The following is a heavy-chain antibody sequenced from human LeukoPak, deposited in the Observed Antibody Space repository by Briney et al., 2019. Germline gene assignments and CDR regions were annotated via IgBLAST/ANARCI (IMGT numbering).Heavy chain of an antibody. D-gene: IGHD6-6*01. CDR2: IYYSGST. CDR3: ARGFIAARLDYYYMDV. V-gene: IGHV4-39*07. J-gene: IGHJ6*03. CDR1: GGSISSSSYY. Sequence: SETLSLTCTVSGGSISSSSYYWGWIRQPPGKGLEWIGSIYYSGSTNYNPSLKSRVTISVDTSKNRFSLKLSSVTAADTAVYYCARGFIAARLDYYYMDVWGKGTTVTVSS.